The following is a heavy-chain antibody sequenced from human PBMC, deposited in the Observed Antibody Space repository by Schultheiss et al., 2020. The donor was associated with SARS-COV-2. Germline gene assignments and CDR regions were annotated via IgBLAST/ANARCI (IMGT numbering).Heavy chain of an antibody. CDR1: GGSVSSVGFY. D-gene: IGHD2-2*01. Sequence: GSLRLSCTVSGGSVSSVGFYWTWIRQPPGKGLEWIGYIYYSGSTNYNPSLKSRVTISVDTSKNQFSLKLSSVTAADTAVYYCARDLYCSSTSCLPPTDAFDIWGQGTMVTVSS. V-gene: IGHV4-61*08. CDR3: ARDLYCSSTSCLPPTDAFDI. CDR2: IYYSGST. J-gene: IGHJ3*02.